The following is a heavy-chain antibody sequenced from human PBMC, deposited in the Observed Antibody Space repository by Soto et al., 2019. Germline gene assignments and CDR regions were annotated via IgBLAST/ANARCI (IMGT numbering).Heavy chain of an antibody. Sequence: SVKVSCKASGGTFGSQGIAWVRQAPGQGLEWMGGFIAMLGTPTYAKKVQGRATISADESLTSSYLELRSLRSEDTGVCFCARGAMANFDYWGQGTVVTVSS. CDR1: GGTFGSQG. CDR3: ARGAMANFDY. V-gene: IGHV1-69*13. J-gene: IGHJ4*02. D-gene: IGHD5-18*01. CDR2: FIAMLGTP.